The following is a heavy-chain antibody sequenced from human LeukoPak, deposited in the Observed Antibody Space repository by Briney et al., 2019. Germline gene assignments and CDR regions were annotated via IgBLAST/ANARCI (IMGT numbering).Heavy chain of an antibody. D-gene: IGHD1-1*01. J-gene: IGHJ5*01. V-gene: IGHV4-4*07. Sequence: SETLSLTCTVSGASISSYYWNWIRQPAGKGLEWIGRVYSSGSTNYNPSLKSRVTISEDTSKNQFSLKLRSVTAADTAVYYCARDPDGYRWFHSWGQGTQVTVST. CDR1: GASISSYY. CDR3: ARDPDGYRWFHS. CDR2: VYSSGST.